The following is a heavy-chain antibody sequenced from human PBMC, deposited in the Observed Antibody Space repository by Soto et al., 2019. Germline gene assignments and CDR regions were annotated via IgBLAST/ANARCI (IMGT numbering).Heavy chain of an antibody. D-gene: IGHD2-2*01. V-gene: IGHV3-23*01. J-gene: IGHJ5*02. CDR3: AKVIHCSSTSCYAGGGFDP. CDR2: ISGSGGST. Sequence: PGGSLRLSCAASGFTFSSYAMSWVRQAPGKGLEWVSAISGSGGSTYYADSVKGRFTISRDNSKNTLYLQMNSLRAEDTAVYYCAKVIHCSSTSCYAGGGFDPWGQGTLVTVSS. CDR1: GFTFSSYA.